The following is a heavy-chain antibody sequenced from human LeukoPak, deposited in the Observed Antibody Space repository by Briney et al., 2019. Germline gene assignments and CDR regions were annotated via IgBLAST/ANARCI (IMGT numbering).Heavy chain of an antibody. V-gene: IGHV4-59*01. Sequence: SETLSLTCAVYGGSFSGYYWSWIRQPPGKGLEWIGYIYYSGFTNYNPSLKSRVTISVDTSKNQFSLKLSSVTAADTAVYYCARERTVTDAFDIWGQGTMVTVSS. CDR1: GGSFSGYY. CDR3: ARERTVTDAFDI. J-gene: IGHJ3*02. D-gene: IGHD4-17*01. CDR2: IYYSGFT.